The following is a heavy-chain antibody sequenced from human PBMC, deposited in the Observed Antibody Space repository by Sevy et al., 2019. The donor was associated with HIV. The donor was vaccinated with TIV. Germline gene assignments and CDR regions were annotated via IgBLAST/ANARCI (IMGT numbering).Heavy chain of an antibody. V-gene: IGHV3-33*03. CDR3: AKEDDAFDV. CDR2: LWSHGRRE. CDR1: GFTFSNYA. Sequence: GGSLRLCCAGSGFTFSNYAMHWVRQAPGKGLECVAGLWSHGRREYYADFAKGRFTISRDNSKNTVYLHMDSLRTDDTAVYYCAKEDDAFDVWGQGTMVTVSS. J-gene: IGHJ3*01.